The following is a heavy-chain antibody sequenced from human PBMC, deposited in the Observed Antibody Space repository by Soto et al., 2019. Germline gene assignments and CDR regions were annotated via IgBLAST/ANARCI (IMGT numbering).Heavy chain of an antibody. CDR2: IKHDGSEK. V-gene: IGHV3-7*01. Sequence: GGSLRLSCAASGFTFSSYWMSWVRQAPGKGLEWVANIKHDGSEKYYVDSVKGRFTISRDNAKNSLYLQMNSLRAEDTAVYYCARDGGDIVVVPSGFDYWGQGTLVTVSS. CDR3: ARDGGDIVVVPSGFDY. D-gene: IGHD2-2*01. J-gene: IGHJ4*02. CDR1: GFTFSSYW.